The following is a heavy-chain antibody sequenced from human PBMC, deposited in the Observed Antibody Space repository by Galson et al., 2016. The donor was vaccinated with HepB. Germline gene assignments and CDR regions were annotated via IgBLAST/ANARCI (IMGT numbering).Heavy chain of an antibody. J-gene: IGHJ5*02. V-gene: IGHV3-30-3*01. D-gene: IGHD3-10*01. CDR3: ARGSYSGLGSYGWFDP. Sequence: SLRLSCAASGFTFSSYAMHWVRQAPGKGLEWVAVISYDGSNKYYADSVKGRFTISRDNSKNTLYLQTNSLRVEDTAMYYCARGSYSGLGSYGWFDPWGQGTLVIVSS. CDR1: GFTFSSYA. CDR2: ISYDGSNK.